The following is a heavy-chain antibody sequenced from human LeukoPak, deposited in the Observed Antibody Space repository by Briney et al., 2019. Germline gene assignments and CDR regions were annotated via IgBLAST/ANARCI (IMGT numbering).Heavy chain of an antibody. V-gene: IGHV3-74*01. CDR3: ARGEAVAGTDH. CDR1: GFTFSSYE. CDR2: INSDGYSF. Sequence: GGSLRLSCAASGFTFSSYEMNWVRQAPGKGLEWLARINSDGYSFSYADSVKGRFTISRDNAKSTLYLQMNSLGVYDTAMYYCARGEAVAGTDHWGQGVLVTVS. D-gene: IGHD6-19*01. J-gene: IGHJ4*02.